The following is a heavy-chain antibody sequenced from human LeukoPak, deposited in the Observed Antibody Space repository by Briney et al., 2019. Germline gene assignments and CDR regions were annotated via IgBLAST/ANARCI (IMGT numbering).Heavy chain of an antibody. J-gene: IGHJ4*02. V-gene: IGHV3-30-3*01. CDR2: ISYDGSNK. D-gene: IGHD6-13*01. CDR3: ARTIYSSSWYYFDS. CDR1: GFTFSSYA. Sequence: GRSLRLSCAASGFTFSSYAMHWVRQAPGKGLEWVAVISYDGSNKYYADSVKGRFTISRDNSKNTLYLQMNSLRAEDTAVYYCARTIYSSSWYYFDSWGQGTLVTVSS.